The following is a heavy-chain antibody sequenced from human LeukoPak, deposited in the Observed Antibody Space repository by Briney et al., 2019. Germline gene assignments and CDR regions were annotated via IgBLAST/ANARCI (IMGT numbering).Heavy chain of an antibody. V-gene: IGHV3-53*01. D-gene: IGHD3-3*01. Sequence: GGSLRLSCVASGFTFSSYAMSWVRQAPGKGLEWVSVIYSGGSTYYADSVKGRFTISRDNSKNTLYLQMNSLRAEDTAVYYCASEMNDFWSGYYTRTYGMDVWGQGTTVTVSS. J-gene: IGHJ6*02. CDR2: IYSGGST. CDR1: GFTFSSYA. CDR3: ASEMNDFWSGYYTRTYGMDV.